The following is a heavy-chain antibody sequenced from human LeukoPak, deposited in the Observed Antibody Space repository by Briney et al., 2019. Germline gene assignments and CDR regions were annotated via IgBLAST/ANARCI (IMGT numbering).Heavy chain of an antibody. Sequence: ASVKVSCKASGYTLTELSMHWVRQAPGKGLEWMGGFDPEDGETIYAQKFQGRVTMTEDTSTDTAYMELSSLISEDTAVYYCATVPLLRGGYCFDYWGQGTLVTVSS. V-gene: IGHV1-24*01. CDR1: GYTLTELS. D-gene: IGHD1-14*01. CDR3: ATVPLLRGGYCFDY. J-gene: IGHJ4*02. CDR2: FDPEDGET.